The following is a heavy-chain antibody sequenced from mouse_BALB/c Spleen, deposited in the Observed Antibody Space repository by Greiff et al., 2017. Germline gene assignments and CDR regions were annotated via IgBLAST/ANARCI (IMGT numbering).Heavy chain of an antibody. Sequence: EVQLQESGGDLVKPGGSLKLSCAASGFTFSSYGMSWVRQTPDKRLEWVATISSGGSYTYYPDSVKGRFTISRDNAKNTLYLQMSSLKSEDTAMYYCARHPLYDYDAMDYWGQGTSVTVSS. D-gene: IGHD1-1*01. V-gene: IGHV5-6*01. CDR3: ARHPLYDYDAMDY. J-gene: IGHJ4*01. CDR1: GFTFSSYG. CDR2: ISSGGSYT.